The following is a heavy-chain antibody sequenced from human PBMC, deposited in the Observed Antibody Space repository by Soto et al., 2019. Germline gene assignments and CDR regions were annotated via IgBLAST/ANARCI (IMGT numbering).Heavy chain of an antibody. CDR1: GFTFSSDA. V-gene: IGHV3-64D*06. J-gene: IGHJ4*02. D-gene: IGHD1-7*01. Sequence: EGSLRLSCSASGFTFSSDAMHWVRQAPGKGLEYVSAISSNGGSTYYADSVKGRFNISRDNPKNTLYLHMSSLRAEDTAVYYCVKDRLTRGCNYNWWGQVTLVTVSS. CDR3: VKDRLTRGCNYNW. CDR2: ISSNGGST.